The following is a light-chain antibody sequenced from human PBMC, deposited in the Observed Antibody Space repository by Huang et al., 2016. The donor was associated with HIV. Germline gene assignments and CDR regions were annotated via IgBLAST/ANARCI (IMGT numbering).Light chain of an antibody. Sequence: EIVLTQSPLILSLSPGDRAILTCRASQSVTNLLAWYQQRPGQAPRLLIYNASKRATGIPARFGGSGSGTDFTLTISSLEPEDFAIYYCQQRSDWPHTFGPGTIVDIK. CDR2: NAS. CDR1: QSVTNL. V-gene: IGKV3-11*01. J-gene: IGKJ3*01. CDR3: QQRSDWPHT.